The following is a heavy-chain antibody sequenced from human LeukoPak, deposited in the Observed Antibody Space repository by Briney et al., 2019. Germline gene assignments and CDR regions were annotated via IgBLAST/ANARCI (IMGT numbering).Heavy chain of an antibody. V-gene: IGHV3-23*01. J-gene: IGHJ4*02. Sequence: GGSLRLSCAASEFTLGSDAMSWVRQAPGKGLEWVSGISASGANTHYAESVRGRFIISRDNSKNTLYLQMNSLRAGDTALYFCAKYHNPDSTGPFHWGQGTLVTVSS. D-gene: IGHD3-22*01. CDR2: ISASGANT. CDR1: EFTLGSDA. CDR3: AKYHNPDSTGPFH.